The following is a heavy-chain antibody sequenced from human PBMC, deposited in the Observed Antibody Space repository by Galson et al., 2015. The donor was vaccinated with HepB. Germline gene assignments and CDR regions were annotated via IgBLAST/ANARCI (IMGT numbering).Heavy chain of an antibody. CDR1: GYTLTTYA. D-gene: IGHD3/OR15-3a*01. CDR3: ARGDDFLTGYYRGFDY. Sequence: SVKVSCKASGYTLTTYAISWVRQAPGQGLEWMGWISPYNGNTNYAQKLQGRVTMTTDTSTTTAYMELKSLRSDDTAVYYCARGDDFLTGYYRGFDYWGQGTLLTVSS. J-gene: IGHJ4*02. CDR2: ISPYNGNT. V-gene: IGHV1-18*01.